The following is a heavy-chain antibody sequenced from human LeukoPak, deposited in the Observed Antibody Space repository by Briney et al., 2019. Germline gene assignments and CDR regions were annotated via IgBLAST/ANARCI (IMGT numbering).Heavy chain of an antibody. Sequence: PSETLSLTCAVYGGPFSGYYWSWIRQPPGKGLEWLGEINHSESTDYNPSLKSRVTISVDTSKNQFSLKLSSVTAADTAVYYGAKDPGGDDEEKYFDYWGQGTLVTVS. V-gene: IGHV4-34*01. CDR2: INHSEST. CDR3: AKDPGGDDEEKYFDY. D-gene: IGHD3-16*01. J-gene: IGHJ4*02. CDR1: GGPFSGYY.